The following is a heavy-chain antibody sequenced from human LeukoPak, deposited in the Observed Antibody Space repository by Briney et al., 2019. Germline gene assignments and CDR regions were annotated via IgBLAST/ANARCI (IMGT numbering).Heavy chain of an antibody. Sequence: KPSETLSLTCTVSGGSISSYYWSWIRQPPGKGLEWIGYIYYSGSTNYNPSLKSRVTISVDTSKNQFSLKLSSVTAAHTAVYYCARDRDGMDVWGQGTTVTVSS. CDR1: GGSISSYY. V-gene: IGHV4-59*01. CDR2: IYYSGST. J-gene: IGHJ6*02. CDR3: ARDRDGMDV.